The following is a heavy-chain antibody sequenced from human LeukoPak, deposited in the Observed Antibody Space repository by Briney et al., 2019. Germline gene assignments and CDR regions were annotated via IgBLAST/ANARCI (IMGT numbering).Heavy chain of an antibody. Sequence: GGSLRLSCAASGFTFSSYDMHWVRQAPGKGLEWVAVIWYDGSNKYYADSVKGRFTISRDNSKNTLYLQMNSLRAEDTAVYYCARDLRGDSSGYHRGNYYYYGMDVWGQGTTVTVSS. J-gene: IGHJ6*02. CDR1: GFTFSSYD. D-gene: IGHD3-22*01. CDR2: IWYDGSNK. V-gene: IGHV3-33*01. CDR3: ARDLRGDSSGYHRGNYYYYGMDV.